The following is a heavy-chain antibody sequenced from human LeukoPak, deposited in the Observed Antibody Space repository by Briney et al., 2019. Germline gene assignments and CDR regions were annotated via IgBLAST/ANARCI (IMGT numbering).Heavy chain of an antibody. CDR2: INHSGST. CDR1: GGSFSGYY. V-gene: IGHV4-34*01. D-gene: IGHD3-22*01. CDR3: ARVQRGDYYDSSGYYYGAFDI. Sequence: SETLSLTCAVYGGSFSGYYWSWIRQPPGKGLEWIGEINHSGSTNYNPSLKSRVTISVDTSKNQFSLKLSSVTAADTAVYYCARVQRGDYYDSSGYYYGAFDIWGQGTMVTVSS. J-gene: IGHJ3*02.